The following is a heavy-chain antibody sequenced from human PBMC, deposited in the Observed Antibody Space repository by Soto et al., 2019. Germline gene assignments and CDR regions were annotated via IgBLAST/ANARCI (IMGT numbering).Heavy chain of an antibody. CDR1: GFTFSDYY. J-gene: IGHJ4*02. CDR2: ISSSSSYT. CDR3: ARVPVGGSSWPDY. D-gene: IGHD6-13*01. V-gene: IGHV3-11*05. Sequence: QVQLVESGGGLVKPGGSLRLSCAASGFTFSDYYMSWIRQAPGKGLEWVSYISSSSSYTNYADSVKGRFTISRDNAKNSLYLQINSLRAEDTAVYYCARVPVGGSSWPDYWGQGTLVTVSS.